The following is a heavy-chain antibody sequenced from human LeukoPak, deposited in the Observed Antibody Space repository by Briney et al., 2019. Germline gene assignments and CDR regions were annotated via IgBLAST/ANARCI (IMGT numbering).Heavy chain of an antibody. D-gene: IGHD3-22*01. Sequence: TSETLSLTCTVSGGSISSGDYYWSWIRQPPGKGLEWIGYIYYSGSTYYNPSLKSRVTISVDTSKNQFSLKLSSVTAADTAVYYCARHLYDSSGYLPDYWGQGTLVTVSS. V-gene: IGHV4-39*01. CDR3: ARHLYDSSGYLPDY. CDR1: GGSISSGDYY. J-gene: IGHJ4*02. CDR2: IYYSGST.